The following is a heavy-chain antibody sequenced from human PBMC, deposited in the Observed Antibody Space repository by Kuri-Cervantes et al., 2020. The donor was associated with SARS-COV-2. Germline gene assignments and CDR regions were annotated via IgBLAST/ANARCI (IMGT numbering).Heavy chain of an antibody. CDR2: ISAYNGNT. D-gene: IGHD3-3*01. CDR3: ARHKYEHYDFWSGRYYFDY. J-gene: IGHJ4*02. CDR1: GYTFTSYG. Sequence: ASVKVSCKASGYTFTSYGISWVRQAPGHGLEWMGWISAYNGNTNYAQKLQGRVTMTTDTSTSTAYMELRSLRSDDTAVYYCARHKYEHYDFWSGRYYFDYWGQGTLVTVSS. V-gene: IGHV1-18*01.